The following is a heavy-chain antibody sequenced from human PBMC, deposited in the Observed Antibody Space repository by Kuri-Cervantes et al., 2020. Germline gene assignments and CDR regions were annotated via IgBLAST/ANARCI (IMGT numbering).Heavy chain of an antibody. CDR2: VSKDENDK. CDR1: GFTFRSYA. V-gene: IGHV3-30*01. D-gene: IGHD3-10*01. J-gene: IGHJ6*02. Sequence: GESLKISCIASGFTFRSYAIHWVRQAPGKGLEWVAVVSKDENDKYYGDSVKGRFTISRDNSKNALYLQMNSLRAEDTAVYYCEKGGFGELLGYYGMDVWGQGTTVTVSS. CDR3: EKGGFGELLGYYGMDV.